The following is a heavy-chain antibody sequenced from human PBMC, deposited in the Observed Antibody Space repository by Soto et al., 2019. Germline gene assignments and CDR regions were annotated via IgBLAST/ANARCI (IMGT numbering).Heavy chain of an antibody. Sequence: GGSLRLSCAASGFNITNNYMSWVRQAPGKGLEWVSFIYSGGSIYYEDSVKGRFSISRDISKNTLFLQMNSLRAEDTAVYYYARSYDSSGYYPGSFDYWGQGTLVTVSS. D-gene: IGHD3-22*01. CDR2: IYSGGSI. CDR3: ARSYDSSGYYPGSFDY. CDR1: GFNITNNY. J-gene: IGHJ4*02. V-gene: IGHV3-53*01.